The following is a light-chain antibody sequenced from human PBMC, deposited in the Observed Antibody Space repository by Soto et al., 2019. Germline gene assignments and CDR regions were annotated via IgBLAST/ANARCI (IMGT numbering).Light chain of an antibody. Sequence: IVMTQSPATLSVSPGERATLSCRASQSVGTKLAWYQQTRGQAPRLLIYGASNRATGIPARFSGSGSGTEFTLTISSLQSEDFAVYYCQQYSEWPRTFGQGTKVDIK. J-gene: IGKJ1*01. CDR3: QQYSEWPRT. V-gene: IGKV3D-15*01. CDR2: GAS. CDR1: QSVGTK.